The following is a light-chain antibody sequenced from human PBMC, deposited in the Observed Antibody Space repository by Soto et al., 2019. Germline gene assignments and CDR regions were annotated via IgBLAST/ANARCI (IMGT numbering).Light chain of an antibody. Sequence: EIVLTQSPATLSLSPGERATLSCRASQSVSSYLAWYQQKPGQAPRLLIYDASNRATGIPARFSGSGSGTDFTLTISSLEPDDFAVYYCQQRSNWEGYTFGQGTKLEIK. V-gene: IGKV3-11*01. CDR3: QQRSNWEGYT. CDR1: QSVSSY. CDR2: DAS. J-gene: IGKJ2*01.